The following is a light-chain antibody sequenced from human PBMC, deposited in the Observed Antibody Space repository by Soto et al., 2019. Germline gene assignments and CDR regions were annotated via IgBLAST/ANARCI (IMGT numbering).Light chain of an antibody. CDR2: DVN. V-gene: IGLV2-14*03. J-gene: IGLJ1*01. CDR1: SGDVGAYNY. Sequence: QSALTQPASVSGSPGQSITISCTGTSGDVGAYNYVSWYQQHPGKAPKLMIYDVNTRPSGISNRFSGSKSGNTASLTISGLQAEDEADYYCCSYTGSPSYVFGTGTKVTVL. CDR3: CSYTGSPSYV.